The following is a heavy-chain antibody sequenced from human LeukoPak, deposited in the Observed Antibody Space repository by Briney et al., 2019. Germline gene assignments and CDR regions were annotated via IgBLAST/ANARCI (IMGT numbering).Heavy chain of an antibody. Sequence: GGSLRLSCAASGFTVSNNYMSWVRQAPGKGLEWFSLIYSDGRTSYTDSVKGRFTISRDNSKNTLSLQLNSLRAEDTAVYYCARDGGSSTMEPTGGYYYYGMDVWGQGTTVTVSS. CDR3: ARDGGSSTMEPTGGYYYYGMDV. D-gene: IGHD1-1*01. CDR1: GFTVSNNY. V-gene: IGHV3-53*01. J-gene: IGHJ6*02. CDR2: IYSDGRT.